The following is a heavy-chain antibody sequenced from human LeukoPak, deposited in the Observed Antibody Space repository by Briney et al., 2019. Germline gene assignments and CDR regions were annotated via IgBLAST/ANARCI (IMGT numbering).Heavy chain of an antibody. D-gene: IGHD3-10*01. V-gene: IGHV3-66*04. CDR1: GFTVSSNY. CDR2: IYSGDST. J-gene: IGHJ4*02. Sequence: PGGSLRLSCAASGFTVSSNYMSWVRQAPEKGLEWVSVIYSGDSTYYADSVKGRFTISRDNSKNTLYLQMNSLRAEDTAVYYCARQGSYYGYFDYWGQGTLVTVSS. CDR3: ARQGSYYGYFDY.